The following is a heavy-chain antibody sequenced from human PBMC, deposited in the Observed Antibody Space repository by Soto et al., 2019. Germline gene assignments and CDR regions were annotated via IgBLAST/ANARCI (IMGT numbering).Heavy chain of an antibody. Sequence: EVQLVESGGGLVQPGRSLRLSCAASGFTFDDYAMHWVRQAPGKGLEWVSGISWNSGSIGYADSVKGRFTISRDNAKNSLYLQMSSLSAEDRALYYCAKPGDSLAKDAFDIWGQGTMVNVSS. CDR2: ISWNSGSI. V-gene: IGHV3-9*01. D-gene: IGHD2-21*02. CDR1: GFTFDDYA. CDR3: AKPGDSLAKDAFDI. J-gene: IGHJ3*02.